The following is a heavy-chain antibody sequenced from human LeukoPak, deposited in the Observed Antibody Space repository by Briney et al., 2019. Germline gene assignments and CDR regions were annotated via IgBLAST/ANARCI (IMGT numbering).Heavy chain of an antibody. V-gene: IGHV1-18*01. CDR3: ARGLRLPYPWYFDL. Sequence: ASVKVSCKASGYTFTSYGISWVRQAPGQGLEWMGWISAYNGNTNYAQKLQGRVTMTTDISTSTAYMELRSLRSDDTAVYYCARGLRLPYPWYFDLGGRGTLVTVSA. CDR1: GYTFTSYG. CDR2: ISAYNGNT. J-gene: IGHJ2*01. D-gene: IGHD4-11*01.